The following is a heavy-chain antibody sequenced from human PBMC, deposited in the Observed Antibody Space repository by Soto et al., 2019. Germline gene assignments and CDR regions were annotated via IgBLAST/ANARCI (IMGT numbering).Heavy chain of an antibody. Sequence: GGSLRLSCTASGFTFGDYAMSWFRQAPGKGLEWVGFIRSKAYGGTTEYAASVKGRFTISRDDSKSIAYLQMNSLRAEDTAVYYCAKDLEITPPDYFDYWGQGTLVTVSS. CDR3: AKDLEITPPDYFDY. D-gene: IGHD2-15*01. CDR1: GFTFGDYA. CDR2: IRSKAYGGTT. V-gene: IGHV3-49*03. J-gene: IGHJ4*02.